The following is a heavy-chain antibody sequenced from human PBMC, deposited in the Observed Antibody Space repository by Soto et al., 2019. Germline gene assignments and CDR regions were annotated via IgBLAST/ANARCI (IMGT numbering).Heavy chain of an antibody. CDR3: ARGQSSLLLDC. J-gene: IGHJ4*02. V-gene: IGHV4-34*01. CDR1: GGSFSGYY. Sequence: QVQLQQWGAGLLKPSETLSLTCAVYGGSFSGYYWSWIRQPPGKGLACIGEINHSGSTNYNPSLKSRVTISVDTSKNQFSLKLSSVTAADTAVYYCARGQSSLLLDCWGQGVLVTVSS. CDR2: INHSGST. D-gene: IGHD2-8*02.